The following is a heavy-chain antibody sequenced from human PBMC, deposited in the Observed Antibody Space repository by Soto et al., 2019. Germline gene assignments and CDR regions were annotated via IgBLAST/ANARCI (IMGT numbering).Heavy chain of an antibody. Sequence: GGSLRLSCAASRFSVTRHAMHWVRQAPGKGLEWVAVISHDGRQKHYIDSVRGRLTPTTDQSDNTLYLQMNSLRREDTAMYYCATDVYFDSYYFDQWGQGTLVTVSS. CDR2: ISHDGRQK. V-gene: IGHV3-30*04. D-gene: IGHD3-9*01. CDR1: RFSVTRHA. CDR3: ATDVYFDSYYFDQ. J-gene: IGHJ4*02.